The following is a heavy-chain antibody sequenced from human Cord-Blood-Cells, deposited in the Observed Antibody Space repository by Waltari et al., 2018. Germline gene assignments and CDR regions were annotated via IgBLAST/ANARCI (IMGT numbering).Heavy chain of an antibody. CDR3: AKDYYGSGSYYAFDI. J-gene: IGHJ3*02. Sequence: EVQLVESGGGLVQPGRSLRLSCAASGFTFDDYAMHWVRQAPGQGLEWVSGISWNSGSIGYADSVKGRFTISRDNAKNSLYLQMNSLRAEDTALYYCAKDYYGSGSYYAFDIWGQGTMVTVSS. CDR1: GFTFDDYA. CDR2: ISWNSGSI. V-gene: IGHV3-9*01. D-gene: IGHD3-10*01.